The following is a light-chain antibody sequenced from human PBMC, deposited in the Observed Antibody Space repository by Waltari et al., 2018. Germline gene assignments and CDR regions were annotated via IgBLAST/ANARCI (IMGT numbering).Light chain of an antibody. J-gene: IGLJ1*01. V-gene: IGLV2-8*01. Sequence: QSVLTQPPSASGSPGQSVSISCTGTSSDVGGYDYVPWYQQHPGKAPKLMIYDVSKRPAGVPGRFSGSKSGNTASLTVSGLQADDEADYYCSSYAGNNNYIFGSGTKVTVL. CDR3: SSYAGNNNYI. CDR1: SSDVGGYDY. CDR2: DVS.